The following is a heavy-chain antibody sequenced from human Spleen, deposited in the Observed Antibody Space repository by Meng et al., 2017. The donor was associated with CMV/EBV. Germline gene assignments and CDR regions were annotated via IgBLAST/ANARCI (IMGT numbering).Heavy chain of an antibody. D-gene: IGHD5-12*01. J-gene: IGHJ4*02. CDR1: GFNYYGYW. Sequence: GGSLRLSCAASGFNYYGYWMDWVRQVPGKGLVWVALIYSDGSSSRYADSVKGRFTISRDNAKNTVYLQMNSLRAEDTAVYYCARDKGPAYRNSGYDYVGLWGPGTWVTVSS. CDR2: IYSDGSSS. CDR3: ARDKGPAYRNSGYDYVGL. V-gene: IGHV3-74*01.